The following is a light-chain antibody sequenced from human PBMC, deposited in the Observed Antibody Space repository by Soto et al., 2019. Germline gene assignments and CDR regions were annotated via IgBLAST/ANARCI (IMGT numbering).Light chain of an antibody. J-gene: IGLJ2*01. CDR1: SGPSHYA. CDR2: LDSDGRH. CDR3: QTWGPGIQV. V-gene: IGLV4-69*01. Sequence: QAVLTQSPSASASLGASVKLTCTLSSGPSHYAIAWHQQQPEKGPRYLMKLDSDGRHTKGDGIPDRFSGSSSGAERYLTISSLQSEDEADYYCQTWGPGIQVFGGGTKLTVL.